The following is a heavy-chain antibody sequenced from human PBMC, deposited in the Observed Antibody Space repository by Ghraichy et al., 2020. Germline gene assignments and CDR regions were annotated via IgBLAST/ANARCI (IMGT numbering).Heavy chain of an antibody. CDR2: IHYTGST. J-gene: IGHJ5*02. Sequence: SETLSLTCAVSGGSIYSYYWSWIRQPPGKGLEYIGYIHYTGSTNSNPSLKSRVTMSVDPSKNQVSLRLSSVTAADTAMYFCATGLLPTSTTESWGQGTLVTVSS. D-gene: IGHD1-26*01. CDR1: GGSIYSYY. V-gene: IGHV4-59*01. CDR3: ATGLLPTSTTES.